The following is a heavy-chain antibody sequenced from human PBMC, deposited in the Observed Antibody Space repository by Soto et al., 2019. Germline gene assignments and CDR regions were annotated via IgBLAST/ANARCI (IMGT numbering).Heavy chain of an antibody. J-gene: IGHJ6*02. CDR1: GDSVSSNSAA. CDR3: ARGLELRRYYYYGMDV. CDR2: TYYRSKWYN. D-gene: IGHD1-7*01. V-gene: IGHV6-1*01. Sequence: PSQTLSLTCAISGDSVSSNSAAWNWIRQSPSRGLEWLGRTYYRSKWYNDYAVSVKSRITINPDTSKNQFSLQLNSVTPEDTAVYYCARGLELRRYYYYGMDVWGQGTTVTVSS.